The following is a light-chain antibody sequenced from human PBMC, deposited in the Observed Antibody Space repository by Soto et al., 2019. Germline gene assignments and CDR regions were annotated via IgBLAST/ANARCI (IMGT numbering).Light chain of an antibody. Sequence: EIVLTQSPGTLSLSPGERATLSCRASQSVSSSYLAWYQQKPGQAPRLLIYGASSRATGIPDRFSGSGSETDFTLTISRLEPEDFAVYYCQQYRSSPITFGQGTRLEIK. CDR3: QQYRSSPIT. CDR2: GAS. CDR1: QSVSSSY. V-gene: IGKV3-20*01. J-gene: IGKJ5*01.